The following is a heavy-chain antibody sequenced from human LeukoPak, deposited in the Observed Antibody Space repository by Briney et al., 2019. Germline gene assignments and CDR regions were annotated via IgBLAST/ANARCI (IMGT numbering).Heavy chain of an antibody. Sequence: GGSLRLSCAASGFTFSSNWMSWVRQAPGKGLEWVSYISSSSSTIYYADSVKGRFTISRDNAKNSLYLQMNSLRAEDTAVYYCARDGDSSSNWFDPWGQGTLVTVSS. D-gene: IGHD6-6*01. J-gene: IGHJ5*02. V-gene: IGHV3-48*01. CDR1: GFTFSSNW. CDR2: ISSSSSTI. CDR3: ARDGDSSSNWFDP.